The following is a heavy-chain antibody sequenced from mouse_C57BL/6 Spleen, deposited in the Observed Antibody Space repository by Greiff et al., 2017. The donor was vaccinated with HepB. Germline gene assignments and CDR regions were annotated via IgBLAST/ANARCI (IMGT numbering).Heavy chain of an antibody. Sequence: EVQGVESGGGLVKPGGSLKLSCAASGFTFSSYAMSWVRQTPEKRLEWVATISDGGSYTYYPDNVKGRFTISRDNAKNNLYLQMSHLKSEDTAMYYCARGDGGEGYYFDYWGQGTTLTVSS. CDR2: ISDGGSYT. CDR3: ARGDGGEGYYFDY. J-gene: IGHJ2*01. V-gene: IGHV5-4*01. CDR1: GFTFSSYA.